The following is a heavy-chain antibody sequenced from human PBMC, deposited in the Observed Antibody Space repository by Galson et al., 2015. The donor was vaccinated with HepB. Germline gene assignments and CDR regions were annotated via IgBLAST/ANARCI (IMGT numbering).Heavy chain of an antibody. CDR3: QVVTLS. CDR1: GFTFSSYW. Sequence: SLRLSCAASGFTFSSYWMHWVRQAPGKGLVWVSRINSDGSITNYADSVKGRFTISRDNAKNTLFLQMNSLRAEDTAVYYCQVVTLSWGQGTLVTVSS. CDR2: INSDGSIT. D-gene: IGHD3-22*01. V-gene: IGHV3-74*01. J-gene: IGHJ5*02.